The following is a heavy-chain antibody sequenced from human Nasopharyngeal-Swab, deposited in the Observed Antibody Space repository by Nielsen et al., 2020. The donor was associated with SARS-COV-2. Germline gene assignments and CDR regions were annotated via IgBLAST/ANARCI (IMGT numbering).Heavy chain of an antibody. Sequence: SCAASGFTFSSYAMHWVRQAPGKGLEWVAVISYDGSNKYYADSVKGRFTISRDNSKNTLYLQMNSLRAEDTAVYYCARGEAAADFYYYGMDVWGQGTTVTVSS. D-gene: IGHD6-13*01. CDR2: ISYDGSNK. J-gene: IGHJ6*02. CDR1: GFTFSSYA. V-gene: IGHV3-30-3*01. CDR3: ARGEAAADFYYYGMDV.